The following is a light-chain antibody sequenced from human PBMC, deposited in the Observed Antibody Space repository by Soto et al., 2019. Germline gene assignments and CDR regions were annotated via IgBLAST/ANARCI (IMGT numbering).Light chain of an antibody. CDR3: QQRSNWPLT. CDR2: DSS. V-gene: IGKV3-11*01. J-gene: IGKJ4*01. Sequence: EIVLTQSPATLSLSPGERATLSCRASQSVSTYLAWFQQKPGQAPRLLMYDSSNRATGIPARFSGSGSGTDFSLTISSLEPEDFAVYYCQQRSNWPLTFGGGTRVEIQ. CDR1: QSVSTY.